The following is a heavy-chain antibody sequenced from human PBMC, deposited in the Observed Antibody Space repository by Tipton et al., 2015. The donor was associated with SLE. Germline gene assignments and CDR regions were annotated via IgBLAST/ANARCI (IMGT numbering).Heavy chain of an antibody. CDR1: RFTFSSYG. J-gene: IGHJ4*02. CDR2: ISGSGNST. Sequence: SLRLSCEASRFTFSSYGMHWVRQAPGKGLEWVSAISGSGNSTYYADSVKGRFTISRDNSKNTLSLQMNSLRADDTAVYYCAKWGGSSGLDSWGQGTLVTVSP. V-gene: IGHV3-23*01. CDR3: AKWGGSSGLDS. D-gene: IGHD6-19*01.